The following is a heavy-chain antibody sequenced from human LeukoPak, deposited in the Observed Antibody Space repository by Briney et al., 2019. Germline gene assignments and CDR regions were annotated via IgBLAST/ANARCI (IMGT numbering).Heavy chain of an antibody. CDR3: ARDSRYCSSTSCYNGQRY. V-gene: IGHV1-18*01. D-gene: IGHD2-2*02. CDR2: ISAYNGNT. Sequence: GASVKVSCKASGYTFTSYGISWVRQAPGQGLEWMGWISAYNGNTNYAQKLQGRVTMTTDTSTSTAYMELRSLRSDDTAVYYCARDSRYCSSTSCYNGQRYWGQGTLVTVSS. CDR1: GYTFTSYG. J-gene: IGHJ4*02.